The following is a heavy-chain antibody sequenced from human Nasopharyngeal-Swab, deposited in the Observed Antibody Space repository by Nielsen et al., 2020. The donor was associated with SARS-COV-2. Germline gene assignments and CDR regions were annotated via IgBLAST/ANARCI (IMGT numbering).Heavy chain of an antibody. D-gene: IGHD2-2*01. Sequence: WIRQPPGKGLDRIGEINHSGSTKYNPSLKSRVNISVDTSKNQFSLKVSSVTAADTAVYYCARGGYYCSSTSCYYYSGYYYGMDVWGQGTTVTVSS. J-gene: IGHJ6*02. CDR2: INHSGST. V-gene: IGHV4-34*01. CDR3: ARGGYYCSSTSCYYYSGYYYGMDV.